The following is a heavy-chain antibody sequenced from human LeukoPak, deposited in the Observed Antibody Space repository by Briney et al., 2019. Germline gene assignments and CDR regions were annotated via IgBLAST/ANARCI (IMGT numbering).Heavy chain of an antibody. CDR3: ARDYGSGTYSLYYYGLDV. D-gene: IGHD3-10*01. CDR2: ISTYTGNT. V-gene: IGHV1-18*01. Sequence: ASVKVSCKASGYTFTSYGISWVRQAPGQGLEWMGWISTYTGNTKYAQKFQGRVTMTTETSTSTAFMELRSLESDDTAVYYCARDYGSGTYSLYYYGLDVWGQGTTVTVSS. CDR1: GYTFTSYG. J-gene: IGHJ6*02.